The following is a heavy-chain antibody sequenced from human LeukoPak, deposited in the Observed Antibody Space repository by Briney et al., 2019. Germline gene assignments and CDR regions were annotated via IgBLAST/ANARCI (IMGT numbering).Heavy chain of an antibody. J-gene: IGHJ4*02. D-gene: IGHD6-6*01. Sequence: GGSLRLSCAASGFTFSSYGMHWVRQAPGKGLEWVAVIWYDGSNKYYADPVKGRFTISRDNSKNTLYLQMNSLRAEDTAVYYCARDRQGSSSSLFDYWGQGTLVTVSS. CDR1: GFTFSSYG. CDR3: ARDRQGSSSSLFDY. V-gene: IGHV3-33*01. CDR2: IWYDGSNK.